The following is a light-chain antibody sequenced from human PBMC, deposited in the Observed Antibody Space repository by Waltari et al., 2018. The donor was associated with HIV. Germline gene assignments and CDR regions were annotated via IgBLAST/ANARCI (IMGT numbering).Light chain of an antibody. CDR3: TSYTSRNTRV. CDR1: TSDVGGDKY. CDR2: EVN. V-gene: IGLV2-14*01. Sequence: QSALTQPASVSGSPGQSITISCTGTTSDVGGDKYVSWYQQHPGKAPKLVIYEVNTRPSGVSIRFSGSKSGNTASLTISELQAEDEAYYYCTSYTSRNTRVFGTGTKVTVL. J-gene: IGLJ1*01.